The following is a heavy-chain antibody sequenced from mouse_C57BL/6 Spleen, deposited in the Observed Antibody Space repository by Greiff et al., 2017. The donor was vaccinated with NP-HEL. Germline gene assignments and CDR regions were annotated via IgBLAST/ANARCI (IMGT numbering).Heavy chain of an antibody. J-gene: IGHJ3*01. CDR2: LDPETGGT. D-gene: IGHD2-3*01. Sequence: QVQLQQSGAELVRPGASVTLSCKASGYTFTDYEMHWVKQTPVHGLEWIGALDPETGGTAYNQKFKGKTILTADKSSSTAYMELRSLTSEDSAVYYCSVYDGYFPWFAYWGQGTLVTVSA. V-gene: IGHV1-15*01. CDR3: SVYDGYFPWFAY. CDR1: GYTFTDYE.